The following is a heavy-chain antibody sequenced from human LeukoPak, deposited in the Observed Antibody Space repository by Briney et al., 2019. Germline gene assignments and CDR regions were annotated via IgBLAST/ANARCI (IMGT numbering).Heavy chain of an antibody. D-gene: IGHD6-19*01. CDR2: IWYDGRNK. Sequence: PGGSLRLSCAASGFTFTSCGMHWVRQAPGKGLEWVAVIWYDGRNKYYVDSVKGRFTISRDNSKNTVYLQMNSLRAEDTAVYFCARDLSIAVFDYWGQGTLVTVSS. V-gene: IGHV3-33*01. CDR3: ARDLSIAVFDY. CDR1: GFTFTSCG. J-gene: IGHJ4*02.